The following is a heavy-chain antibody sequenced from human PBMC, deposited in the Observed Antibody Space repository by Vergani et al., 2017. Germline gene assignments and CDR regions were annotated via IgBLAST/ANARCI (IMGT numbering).Heavy chain of an antibody. Sequence: QVRLQESGPGLVKPSQTLSLTCTVSGGSIRSGDYFWSWIRQPPGKGLEYIGYIFYSGSTYYNPSLKSRVTISVDTSKNQFSLKLSSVTAADTAVYYCAGQQLVGYYFDYWGQGTLVTVSS. D-gene: IGHD6-13*01. CDR1: GGSIRSGDYF. V-gene: IGHV4-30-4*01. CDR3: AGQQLVGYYFDY. J-gene: IGHJ4*02. CDR2: IFYSGST.